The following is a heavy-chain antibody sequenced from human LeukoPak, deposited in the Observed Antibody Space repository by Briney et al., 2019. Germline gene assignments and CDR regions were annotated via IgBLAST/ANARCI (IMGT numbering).Heavy chain of an antibody. V-gene: IGHV1-69*04. CDR3: ARGRLPSIAAAVDY. J-gene: IGHJ4*02. Sequence: SVKVSCKASGGTFTNYAINWVRQAPGQGLEWMGRIIPILDVTNCAQKFQGRVTITADESTSTAYMELSSLRSEDTAVYYCARGRLPSIAAAVDYWGQGTLVTVSS. CDR2: IIPILDVT. D-gene: IGHD6-13*01. CDR1: GGTFTNYA.